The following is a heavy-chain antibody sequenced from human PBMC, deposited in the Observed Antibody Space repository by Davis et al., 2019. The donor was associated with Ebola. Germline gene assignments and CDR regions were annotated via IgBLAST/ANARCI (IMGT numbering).Heavy chain of an antibody. J-gene: IGHJ5*02. CDR2: IDPSDSYT. CDR3: ARLSSEDIVVVPAGYWFDP. V-gene: IGHV5-10-1*01. D-gene: IGHD2-2*01. Sequence: GESLKISCKGSGYSFTTYWISWVRQLPGKGLEWLGRIDPSDSYTTYSPSFQGHVTISANKSISTAYLQWSSLKAPDTAMYYCARLSSEDIVVVPAGYWFDPWGQGTLVTVSS. CDR1: GYSFTTYW.